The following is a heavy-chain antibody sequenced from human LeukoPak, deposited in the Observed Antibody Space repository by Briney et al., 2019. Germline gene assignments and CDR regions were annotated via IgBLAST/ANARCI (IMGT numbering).Heavy chain of an antibody. J-gene: IGHJ4*02. CDR2: IYPGDSAT. V-gene: IGHV5-51*01. CDR3: ARPCSGSYHGPVRY. D-gene: IGHD1-26*01. CDR1: GYSFSNYW. Sequence: GESLKISCKTSGYSFSNYWIGWVRQMPGKGLEWMGIIYPGDSATRYSPSFQGQVTISADKSISTAYLQWSSLKASDTAMYYCARPCSGSYHGPVRYWGQGTLVTVSS.